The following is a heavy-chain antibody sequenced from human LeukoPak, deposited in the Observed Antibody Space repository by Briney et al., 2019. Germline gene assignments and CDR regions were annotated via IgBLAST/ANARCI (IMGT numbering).Heavy chain of an antibody. D-gene: IGHD1-26*01. CDR2: ISGSGGST. CDR1: GFTFSSYA. J-gene: IGHJ4*02. V-gene: IGHV3-23*01. CDR3: AKVPGGGSYLDY. Sequence: GSLRLSCAASGFTFSSYAMSWVRQAPGKGLEWVSAISGSGGSTYYADSVKGRFTISRDNSKNTLYLQMNSLRAEDTAVYYCAKVPGGGSYLDYWGQGTLVTVSS.